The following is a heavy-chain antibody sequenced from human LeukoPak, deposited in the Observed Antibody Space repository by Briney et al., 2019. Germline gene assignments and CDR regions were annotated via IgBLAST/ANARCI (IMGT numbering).Heavy chain of an antibody. J-gene: IGHJ6*03. CDR2: IKQDGREK. D-gene: IGHD2-2*01. CDR1: VFISNNYS. V-gene: IGHV3-7*01. CDR3: ARRNVVVQPPYHYYYMDV. Sequence: VRSLRLSPAPSVFISNNYSTKWVRHAPEKGLWSGANIKQDGREKYNMHSVKGGFTIYKEHANNSLYLQMNSLRAEDTAVYYCARRNVVVQPPYHYYYMDVWGTGTKVSVSS.